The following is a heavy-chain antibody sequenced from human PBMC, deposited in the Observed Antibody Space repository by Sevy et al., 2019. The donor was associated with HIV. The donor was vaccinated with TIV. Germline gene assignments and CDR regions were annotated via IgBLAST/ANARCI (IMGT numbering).Heavy chain of an antibody. Sequence: GGSLRLSCAASGFTFSNYNMNWVRQAPGEGLKWVSSISSSSADIYYTGSVKGRFTVSRDNSRKSLFLQMNGLSAEDTALYYCARDLLVGSTYVFDIWGRGTMVTVSS. CDR1: GFTFSNYN. J-gene: IGHJ3*02. CDR2: ISSSSADI. D-gene: IGHD1-26*01. CDR3: ARDLLVGSTYVFDI. V-gene: IGHV3-21*01.